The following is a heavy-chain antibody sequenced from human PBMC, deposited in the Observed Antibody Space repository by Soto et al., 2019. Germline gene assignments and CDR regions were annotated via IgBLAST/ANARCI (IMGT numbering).Heavy chain of an antibody. J-gene: IGHJ5*02. CDR1: GYTFTVYY. CDR2: INPNSGGP. D-gene: IGHD2-15*01. CDR3: AREVALGSGKWFDP. Sequence: ASVKVSCKASGYTFTVYYMHWVRQAPGQGLEWMGWINPNSGGPNYARKFQGRVTMTRDTSISTAYMELSSLRSDDTAVYYCAREVALGSGKWFDPWGQGTLVTVSS. V-gene: IGHV1-2*02.